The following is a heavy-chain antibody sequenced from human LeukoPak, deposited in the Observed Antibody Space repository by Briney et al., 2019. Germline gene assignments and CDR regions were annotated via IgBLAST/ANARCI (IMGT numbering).Heavy chain of an antibody. J-gene: IGHJ4*02. CDR2: FHPGDSES. CDR1: GYSFNSHW. CDR3: ARTIAFYYDSSSYMGF. Sequence: GESLKISCKGSGYSFNSHWIGWVRQMPGKGLEWMGIFHPGDSESRYSPSFQGQVTMSADQTITTAYLQWNSLKASDPAMYFCARTIAFYYDSSSYMGFWGQGTLVTVSS. D-gene: IGHD3-22*01. V-gene: IGHV5-51*01.